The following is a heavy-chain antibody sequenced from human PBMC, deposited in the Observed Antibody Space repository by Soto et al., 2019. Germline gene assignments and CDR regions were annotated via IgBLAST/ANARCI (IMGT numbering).Heavy chain of an antibody. Sequence: EVQLVESGGGLVQPGGSLRLSCAASGFTFRNYWMTWVRQAPGKGLEWVASITLDGGEKQYVESVKGRLTISRDNARESLYLQMNILIGEDSGLYYCARGTTAADWGQGTRVTVSS. CDR2: ITLDGGEK. J-gene: IGHJ4*02. D-gene: IGHD6-25*01. CDR1: GFTFRNYW. CDR3: ARGTTAAD. V-gene: IGHV3-7*01.